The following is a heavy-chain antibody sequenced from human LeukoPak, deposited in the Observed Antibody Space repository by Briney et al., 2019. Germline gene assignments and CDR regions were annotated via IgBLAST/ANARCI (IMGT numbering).Heavy chain of an antibody. V-gene: IGHV3-48*01. Sequence: GGSLRLSCAASGFTFSSYSMNWVRQAPGKGLEWVSYISSSSSAIYYADSVKGRFTISRDNAKNSLYLQMNSLRAEDTAVYYCIVLAVTATLGFDYWGQGTLVTVSS. J-gene: IGHJ4*02. CDR1: GFTFSSYS. CDR2: ISSSSSAI. CDR3: IVLAVTATLGFDY. D-gene: IGHD6-19*01.